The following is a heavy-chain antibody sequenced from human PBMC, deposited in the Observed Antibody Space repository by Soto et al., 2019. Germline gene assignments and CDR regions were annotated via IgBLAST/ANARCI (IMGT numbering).Heavy chain of an antibody. CDR2: ISYDGSNK. D-gene: IGHD6-19*01. J-gene: IGHJ3*02. CDR3: ARVVLAVAGTGDAFDI. Sequence: QVQLVESGGGVVQPGRSLRLSCAASGFTFSSYAMHWVRQAPGKGLEWVAVISYDGSNKYYADSVKGRFTISRDNSKNTLYLQMNSLRAEDMAVYYCARVVLAVAGTGDAFDIWGQGTMVTVSS. CDR1: GFTFSSYA. V-gene: IGHV3-30-3*01.